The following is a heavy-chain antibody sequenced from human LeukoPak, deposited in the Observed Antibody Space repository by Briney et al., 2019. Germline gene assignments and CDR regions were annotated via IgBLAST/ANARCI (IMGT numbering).Heavy chain of an antibody. D-gene: IGHD5-18*01. CDR3: AKDQTRRRGIHDY. V-gene: IGHV3-23*01. CDR2: ISGSGGST. J-gene: IGHJ4*02. CDR1: GFTFNIYA. Sequence: PGGSLRLSCAASGFTFNIYAMSWVRQAPGKGLEWVSAISGSGGSTYYADSVKGRFTISRDNSKNTLYLQMNSLRAEDTAVYYCAKDQTRRRGIHDYWGQGTLVTVSS.